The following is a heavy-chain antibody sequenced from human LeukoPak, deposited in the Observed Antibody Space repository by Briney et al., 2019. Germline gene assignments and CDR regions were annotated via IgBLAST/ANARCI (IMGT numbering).Heavy chain of an antibody. CDR3: ARQPGAGWFDP. CDR2: INPGDSDT. CDR1: GYIFTSSW. D-gene: IGHD3-10*01. V-gene: IGHV5-51*01. Sequence: GESLKISCQASGYIFTSSWIGWARQLPGKGLEWMAIINPGDSDTRYSPSFQGQVTISADKSISTVYLQWGSLKASDTAMYYCARQPGAGWFDPWGQGTLVTVS. J-gene: IGHJ5*02.